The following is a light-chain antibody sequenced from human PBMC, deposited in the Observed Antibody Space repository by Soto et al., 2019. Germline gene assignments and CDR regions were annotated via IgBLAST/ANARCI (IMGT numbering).Light chain of an antibody. V-gene: IGLV1-44*01. CDR3: AAWDDSLYAPV. CDR2: SNN. J-gene: IGLJ2*01. CDR1: SSNIGSHT. Sequence: QSVLTQPPSASGTPGQRVTISCSGGSSNIGSHTVNWYQHLPGTAPKLLIYSNNQRPSGVPDRFSGSMSGTSASLAISGLQSADEADYYCAAWDDSLYAPVFGGGTKLTVL.